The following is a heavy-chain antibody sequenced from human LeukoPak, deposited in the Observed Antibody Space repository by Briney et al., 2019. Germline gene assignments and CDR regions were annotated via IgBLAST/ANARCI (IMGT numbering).Heavy chain of an antibody. D-gene: IGHD2-2*01. Sequence: GGSLRLSCAASGFTFSSYAMSWVRQPPGKGLEWVSAISGSGGSTYYADSVKGRFTISRDNSKNTLYLQMNSLRAEDTAVYYWAKVLHPDIVVVPAARDWYFDLWGRGTLVTVSS. CDR3: AKVLHPDIVVVPAARDWYFDL. CDR2: ISGSGGST. J-gene: IGHJ2*01. CDR1: GFTFSSYA. V-gene: IGHV3-23*01.